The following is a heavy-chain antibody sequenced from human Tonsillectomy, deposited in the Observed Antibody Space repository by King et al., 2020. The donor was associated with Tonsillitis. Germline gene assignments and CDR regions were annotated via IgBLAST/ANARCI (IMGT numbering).Heavy chain of an antibody. D-gene: IGHD3-3*01. J-gene: IGHJ4*02. CDR3: ARGKNDFWSGYPDYFDY. CDR1: GGSFSHYS. CDR2: INHSGGT. Sequence: VQLQQWGAGLLKPSETLSLTCAVYGGSFSHYSWTWIRQSPGKGLEWIGEINHSGGTNYNPSLKSRVTISIDTSKNQFSLKVRSVTAADTAVYYCARGKNDFWSGYPDYFDYWGQGTLVTVSS. V-gene: IGHV4-34*01.